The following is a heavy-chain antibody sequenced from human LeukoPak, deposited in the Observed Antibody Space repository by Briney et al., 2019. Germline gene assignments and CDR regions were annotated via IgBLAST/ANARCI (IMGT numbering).Heavy chain of an antibody. Sequence: PSETLSLTCTVSGDSISRSSYYWGWIRQPPGKGLEWIGSIYYSGTTYYNPSLKSRVTISVDTSKNQFSLNLSSVTAADTAVYYCARDPLAVPGESWFDPWGQGTLVTVSS. J-gene: IGHJ5*02. CDR2: IYYSGTT. V-gene: IGHV4-39*02. D-gene: IGHD6-19*01. CDR3: ARDPLAVPGESWFDP. CDR1: GDSISRSSYY.